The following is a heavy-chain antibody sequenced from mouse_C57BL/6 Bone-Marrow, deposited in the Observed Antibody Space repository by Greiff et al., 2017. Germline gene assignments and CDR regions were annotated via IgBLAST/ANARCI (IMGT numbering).Heavy chain of an antibody. D-gene: IGHD1-1*01. V-gene: IGHV1-82*01. J-gene: IGHJ2*01. CDR1: GYAFSSSW. Sequence: VQLQQSGPELVKPGASVKISCKASGYAFSSSWMNWVKQRPGKGLEWIGRIYPGDGDTNYNGKFKGKATLTADESSSTAYMQLSSLTSEDATVCFCRTTVVATGCWGQGTTLTVS. CDR3: RTTVVATGC. CDR2: IYPGDGDT.